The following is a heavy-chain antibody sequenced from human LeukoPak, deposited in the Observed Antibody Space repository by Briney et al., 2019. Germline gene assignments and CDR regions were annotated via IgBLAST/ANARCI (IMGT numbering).Heavy chain of an antibody. CDR1: GFTFNNYG. D-gene: IGHD4-17*01. Sequence: GGSLRLSCAASGFTFNNYGMSWVRQPPGKGLEWVSAVNGDGDSTYYADSVKGRFTVSRDNSKNTLSLQMNSLRAEDTAIYYCAKPLYMTTVPRGGFDSWGQGALVTVSS. J-gene: IGHJ4*02. CDR2: VNGDGDST. CDR3: AKPLYMTTVPRGGFDS. V-gene: IGHV3-23*01.